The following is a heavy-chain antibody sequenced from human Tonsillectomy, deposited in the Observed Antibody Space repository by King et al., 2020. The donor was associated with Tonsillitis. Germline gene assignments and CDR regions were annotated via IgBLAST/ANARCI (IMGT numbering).Heavy chain of an antibody. CDR3: ARISLGSSSWYGDWFDP. J-gene: IGHJ5*02. CDR2: IDPSDSYT. Sequence: VQLVESGAEVKKPGESLRISCKGSGYSFTSYWISWVRQMPGKGLEWMGRIDPSDSYTNYSPSFQGHVTISADKSITTAYLQWSSLKASDTAMYYCARISLGSSSWYGDWFDPWGQGTLVTVSS. D-gene: IGHD6-13*01. CDR1: GYSFTSYW. V-gene: IGHV5-10-1*03.